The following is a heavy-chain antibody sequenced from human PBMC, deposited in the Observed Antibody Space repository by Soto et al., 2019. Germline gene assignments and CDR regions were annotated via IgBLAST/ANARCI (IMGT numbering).Heavy chain of an antibody. D-gene: IGHD2-15*01. CDR2: IWYDGSNK. Sequence: VQLMESGGGVVQPGRSLRLSCAASGFTFSSYGMHWVRQAPGKGLEWVALIWYDGSNKYYADSVKGRFTISRDNSNNILYMQMNSLRAEDTAVYYCATYRGYCSSGTCFDYWGQGTLVTVSS. CDR3: ATYRGYCSSGTCFDY. CDR1: GFTFSSYG. V-gene: IGHV3-33*03. J-gene: IGHJ4*02.